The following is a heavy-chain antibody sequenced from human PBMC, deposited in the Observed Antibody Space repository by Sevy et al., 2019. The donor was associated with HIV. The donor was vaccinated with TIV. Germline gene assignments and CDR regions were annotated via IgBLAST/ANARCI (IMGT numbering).Heavy chain of an antibody. CDR2: IYYSGST. Sequence: SETLSLTCTVSGGSISSGDYYWSWIRQPPGKGLEWIGYIYYSGSTYYNPSLKSRVTISVDTSKNQFSRKLSSVTAADTAVYYCARECGSVTIFGVVPSHSNWFDPWGQGTLVTVSS. V-gene: IGHV4-30-4*01. CDR3: ARECGSVTIFGVVPSHSNWFDP. D-gene: IGHD3-3*01. CDR1: GGSISSGDYY. J-gene: IGHJ5*02.